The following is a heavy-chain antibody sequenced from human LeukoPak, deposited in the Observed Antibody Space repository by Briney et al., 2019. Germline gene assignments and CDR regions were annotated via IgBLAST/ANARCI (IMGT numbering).Heavy chain of an antibody. V-gene: IGHV1-8*01. CDR1: RHPSTTCE. J-gene: IGHJ4*02. Sequence: ASLKVSSEHPRHPSTTCETYCVRHTVEQGLEWMGWVHPNGGNTAYAQKFQGRVTMTRDNSISTAYMELSGLTADDTAVYFCARGPRNGHWGQGTLVTVSS. CDR3: ARGPRNGH. D-gene: IGHD1-1*01. CDR2: VHPNGGNT.